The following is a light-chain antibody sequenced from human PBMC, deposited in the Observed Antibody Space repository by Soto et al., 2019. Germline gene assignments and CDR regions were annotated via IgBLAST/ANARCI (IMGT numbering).Light chain of an antibody. CDR3: CSHSASYTFV. CDR1: SSDVGGYNC. CDR2: DVT. J-gene: IGLJ1*01. V-gene: IGLV2-11*01. Sequence: QSVLTQPRSVSGSPGLSVTISCTGTSSDVGGYNCASWYQQHPGKAPQLMIYDVTQRPSGVPDRFSGSKSGNTASLTISGLQAEDEADYYCCSHSASYTFVFGTGTKVT.